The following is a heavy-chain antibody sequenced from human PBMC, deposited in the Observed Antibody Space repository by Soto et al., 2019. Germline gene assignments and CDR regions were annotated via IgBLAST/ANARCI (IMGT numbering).Heavy chain of an antibody. CDR2: IYYSGST. D-gene: IGHD3-10*01. J-gene: IGHJ6*03. V-gene: IGHV4-31*03. CDR1: GGSISSGGYY. CDR3: ARTSDYYGSGSYQNYYYYYTDV. Sequence: SETLSLTCTVSGGSISSGGYYWSWIRQHPGKGLEWIGYIYYSGSTYYNPSLKSRVTISVDTSKNRFSLKLSSVTAADTAVYYCARTSDYYGSGSYQNYYYYYTDVWGKGTTVTVSS.